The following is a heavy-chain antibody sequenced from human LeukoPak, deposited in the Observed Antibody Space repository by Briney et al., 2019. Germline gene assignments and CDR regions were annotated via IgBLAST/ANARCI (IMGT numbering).Heavy chain of an antibody. CDR2: IIPIFGTA. CDR1: GGTFSSYA. V-gene: IGHV1-69*05. CDR3: ARDRGSYYYDSSGYYYFDY. J-gene: IGHJ4*02. Sequence: SVRVSCKASGGTFSSYAISWVRQAPGQGLEWMGRIIPIFGTANYAQKFQGRVTITTDESTSTAYMELSSLRSEDTAVYYCARDRGSYYYDSSGYYYFDYWGQGTLVTVSS. D-gene: IGHD3-22*01.